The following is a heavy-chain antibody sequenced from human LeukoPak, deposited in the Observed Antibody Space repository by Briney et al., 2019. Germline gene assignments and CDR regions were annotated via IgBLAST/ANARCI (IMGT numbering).Heavy chain of an antibody. CDR3: ARGGRRGYCSGGSCYEGFDY. V-gene: IGHV1-2*04. CDR2: INPNSGGT. CDR1: GYTVTGYY. D-gene: IGHD2-15*01. Sequence: SVKVSCKASGYTVTGYYMHWVRQAPGQGLEWMGWINPNSGGTNYAQKLQGWVTMTRDTSISTAYMELSMLRSDDTAVYYCARGGRRGYCSGGSCYEGFDYWGQGTLVTVSS. J-gene: IGHJ4*02.